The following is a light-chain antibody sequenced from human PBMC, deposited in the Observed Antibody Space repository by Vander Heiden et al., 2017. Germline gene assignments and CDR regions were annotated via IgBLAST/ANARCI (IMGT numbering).Light chain of an antibody. V-gene: IGKV1-39*01. Sequence: DVQMIQSPSSLSASVGDRIVITCRASENIRKSLNWYQLKPGKAPNLLIYGASSLQPGVPSRFSGSGSGTDFTLTINSLQPEDFATYFCQQSYSPSYTFGQGTKLDIK. CDR2: GAS. J-gene: IGKJ2*01. CDR1: ENIRKS. CDR3: QQSYSPSYT.